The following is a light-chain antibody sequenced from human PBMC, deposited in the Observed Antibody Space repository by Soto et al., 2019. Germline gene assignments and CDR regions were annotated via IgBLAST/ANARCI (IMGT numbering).Light chain of an antibody. CDR1: QSVSTY. CDR2: DAS. Sequence: EIVLTQSPATLSLSPGERATLSCRASQSVSTYLAWYQQKPGQAPRLLIYDASKRATGIPVRFSGSGSGTDFTLTITNLEPEDFGVYCCLQRSNWPPTWTFGQGTKVDIK. CDR3: LQRSNWPPTWT. V-gene: IGKV3-11*01. J-gene: IGKJ1*01.